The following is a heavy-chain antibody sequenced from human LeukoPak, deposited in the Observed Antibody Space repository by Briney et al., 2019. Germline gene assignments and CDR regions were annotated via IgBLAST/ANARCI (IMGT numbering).Heavy chain of an antibody. Sequence: SETLSLTCTVSGGSIGSNYWSWIRQPAGKGLEYIGRIYSSGNTNYNPSLKSRVTMSVDTSKNQFSLLLHSVTAADTAVYYCARVWLSSGSYWYFDFWGRGTLVIVSS. CDR1: GGSIGSNY. D-gene: IGHD3-22*01. V-gene: IGHV4-4*07. CDR2: IYSSGNT. J-gene: IGHJ2*01. CDR3: ARVWLSSGSYWYFDF.